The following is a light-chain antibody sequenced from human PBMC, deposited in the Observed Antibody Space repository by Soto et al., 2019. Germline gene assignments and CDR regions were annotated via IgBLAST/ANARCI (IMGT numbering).Light chain of an antibody. CDR3: GSYAPL. V-gene: IGLV2-23*01. J-gene: IGLJ1*01. CDR2: EGT. Sequence: QSARTQPASVSGSPGQSITFSCTGTNSDVGTHNLVSWYQQHPGKAPKLIIYEGTKRPSGVSNRFSGSKSGNTASLTISGLQAEDEADYYCGSYAPLFGTGTKV. CDR1: NSDVGTHNL.